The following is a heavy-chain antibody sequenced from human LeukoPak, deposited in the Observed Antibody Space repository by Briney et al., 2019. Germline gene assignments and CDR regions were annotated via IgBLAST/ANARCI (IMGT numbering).Heavy chain of an antibody. CDR1: GFTFSSYG. CDR2: ISYDGSNK. Sequence: GGSLGLSCAASGFTFSSYGMHWVRQAPGKGLEWVAVISYDGSNKYYADSVKGRFTIPRDSSKNTVNLQMNSLRAEDTAVYYCVRKFDTSGYYFWFDPWGQGTLVTVSS. J-gene: IGHJ5*02. V-gene: IGHV3-30*03. CDR3: VRKFDTSGYYFWFDP. D-gene: IGHD3-22*01.